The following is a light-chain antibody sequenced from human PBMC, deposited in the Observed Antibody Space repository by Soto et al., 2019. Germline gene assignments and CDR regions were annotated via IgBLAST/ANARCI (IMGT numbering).Light chain of an antibody. J-gene: IGKJ2*01. Sequence: EIVLTQSPGTLSLSPGERATLSCRASQSVSSSYLAWYQQKPGQAPRLLIYGASSRATGIPDRFSGSGSGTEFTLTIRRLEPEDFAVYYCQQYGSSPNTFGQGTKLEIK. V-gene: IGKV3-20*01. CDR1: QSVSSSY. CDR2: GAS. CDR3: QQYGSSPNT.